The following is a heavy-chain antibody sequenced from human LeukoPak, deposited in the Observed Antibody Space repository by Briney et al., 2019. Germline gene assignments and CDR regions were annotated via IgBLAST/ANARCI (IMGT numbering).Heavy chain of an antibody. CDR1: GFTFTTYA. D-gene: IGHD3-22*01. J-gene: IGHJ4*02. CDR3: AKDQVAYDSSGYCDY. V-gene: IGHV3-23*01. CDR2: ISGSAGNT. Sequence: GGSLRLSCAASGFTFTTYAMNWVRQAPGKGLEWVAGISGSAGNTYYADSVKGRFTISRDTSKNTLYLQMNSLRAEDTAVYYCAKDQVAYDSSGYCDYWGQGTLVTVSS.